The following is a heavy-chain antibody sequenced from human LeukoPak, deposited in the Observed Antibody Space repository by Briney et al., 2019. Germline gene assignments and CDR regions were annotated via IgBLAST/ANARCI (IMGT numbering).Heavy chain of an antibody. CDR3: ARELVAAAGPSFDY. J-gene: IGHJ4*02. CDR2: ISSSSSYI. V-gene: IGHV3-21*01. Sequence: GGSLRLSCAASGFTFSSYAMHWVRQAPGKGLEWVSSISSSSSYIYYADSVKGRFTISRDNAKNSLYLQMNSLRAEDTAVYYCARELVAAAGPSFDYWGQGTLVTVSS. D-gene: IGHD6-13*01. CDR1: GFTFSSYA.